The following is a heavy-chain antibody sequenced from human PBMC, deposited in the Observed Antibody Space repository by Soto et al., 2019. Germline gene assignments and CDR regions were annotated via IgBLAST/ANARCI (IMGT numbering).Heavy chain of an antibody. CDR1: GFTFSSYA. CDR2: ISGSGGST. CDR3: AKDPAPLPPPPKYSSGRTSYFDY. D-gene: IGHD6-19*01. J-gene: IGHJ4*02. V-gene: IGHV3-23*01. Sequence: GGSLRLSCAASGFTFSSYAMSWVRQAPGKGLEWVSAISGSGGSTYYADSVKGRFTISRDNSKNTLYLQMNSLRAEDTAVYYCAKDPAPLPPPPKYSSGRTSYFDYWGQGTLVTVSS.